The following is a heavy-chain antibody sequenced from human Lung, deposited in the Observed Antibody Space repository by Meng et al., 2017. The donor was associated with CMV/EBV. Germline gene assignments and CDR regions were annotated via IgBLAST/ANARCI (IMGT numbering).Heavy chain of an antibody. V-gene: IGHV3-30*09. D-gene: IGHD3-10*01. Sequence: ASGFTFSSYAMHWVRQAPGKGLELVAVISYDRSDKYYADSVKGRFAISRDNSKNTLYLQMNSLRAEDTAIYYCARDLASGFWELLGYWGQGTLVTVSS. CDR3: ARDLASGFWELLGY. CDR1: GFTFSSYA. J-gene: IGHJ4*02. CDR2: ISYDRSDK.